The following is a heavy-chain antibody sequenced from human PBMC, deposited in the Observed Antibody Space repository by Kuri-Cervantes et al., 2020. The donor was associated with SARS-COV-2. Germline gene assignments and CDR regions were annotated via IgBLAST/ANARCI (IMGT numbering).Heavy chain of an antibody. J-gene: IGHJ4*02. Sequence: GGSLRLSCAASGFTLDDYGMSWVRQAPGKGLEWVSGINWNGGSTGYADSVKGRFTISRDNAKNSLYLQMNSLRAEDTALYYCARITLYGDYFDYWGQGTLVTVSS. CDR2: INWNGGST. D-gene: IGHD4-17*01. CDR3: ARITLYGDYFDY. V-gene: IGHV3-20*04. CDR1: GFTLDDYG.